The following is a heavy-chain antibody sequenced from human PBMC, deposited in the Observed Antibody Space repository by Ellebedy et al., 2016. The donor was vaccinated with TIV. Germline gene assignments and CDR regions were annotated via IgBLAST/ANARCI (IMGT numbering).Heavy chain of an antibody. CDR3: ARYVFFGLFD. J-gene: IGHJ4*02. V-gene: IGHV3-48*02. CDR2: IGTTTGSI. Sequence: GESLKISCTASGFTFSIFSMNWVRQAPGKGMEWLSYIGTTTGSISYADSAKGRFTISRDNAKNSLHLQMNSLRDDDTAVYYCARYVFFGLFDWGQGTLVTVSS. D-gene: IGHD3/OR15-3a*01. CDR1: GFTFSIFS.